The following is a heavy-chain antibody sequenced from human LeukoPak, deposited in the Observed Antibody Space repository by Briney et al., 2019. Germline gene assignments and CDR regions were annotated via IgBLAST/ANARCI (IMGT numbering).Heavy chain of an antibody. V-gene: IGHV1-2*02. Sequence: ASVKVSCTASGYTFTGYYMHWVRQAPGQGLEWMGWISPNSGGTNYAQKFQGRVTMTRDTSISTAYMELSRLRSDDTAMYYCARGATLTVTTQGIISYWGQGTLVTVSS. CDR2: ISPNSGGT. CDR3: ARGATLTVTTQGIISY. J-gene: IGHJ4*02. D-gene: IGHD4-17*01. CDR1: GYTFTGYY.